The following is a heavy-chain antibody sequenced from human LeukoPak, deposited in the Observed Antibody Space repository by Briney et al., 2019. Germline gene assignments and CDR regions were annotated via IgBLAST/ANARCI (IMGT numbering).Heavy chain of an antibody. J-gene: IGHJ5*02. CDR3: ARHQLGRNWFDP. CDR2: IYYSGST. D-gene: IGHD1-26*01. CDR1: GGSISSYY. Sequence: SETLSLTCTVSGGSISSYYWSWIRQPPGKGLEWIGYIYYSGSTNYNPSLKSRVTISVGTSKNQFSLKLSSVTAADTAVYYCARHQLGRNWFDPWGQGTLVTVSS. V-gene: IGHV4-59*08.